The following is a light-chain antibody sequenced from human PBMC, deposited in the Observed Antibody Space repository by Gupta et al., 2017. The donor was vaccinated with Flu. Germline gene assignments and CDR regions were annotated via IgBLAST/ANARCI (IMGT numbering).Light chain of an antibody. CDR3: QQYNSYPGT. Sequence: DIQMTQSPSTLSASVGDRVTITCRASQSISSWLAWYQQKPGKAPKLLIYKASRVESGVPSRFSGSGSGTEFTLTISSLQPDDFATYYCQQYNSYPGTFGQGTKVEIK. CDR2: KAS. CDR1: QSISSW. J-gene: IGKJ1*01. V-gene: IGKV1-5*03.